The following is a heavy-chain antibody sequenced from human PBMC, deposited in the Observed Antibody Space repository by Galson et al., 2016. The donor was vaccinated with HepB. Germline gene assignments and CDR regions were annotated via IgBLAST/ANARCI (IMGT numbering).Heavy chain of an antibody. V-gene: IGHV3-49*03. CDR2: IRSKFFGATK. CDR1: GFKFEDSP. Sequence: SLRLSCEASGFKFEDSPISWFRQTPGKGLEWVGFIRSKFFGATKQYAASVKGRFTISRDDDRAIVYLEMSSLQIDDAGMHFCARNYYDSSVPTSWGQGTPVAVSS. CDR3: ARNYYDSSVPTS. J-gene: IGHJ5*02. D-gene: IGHD3-22*01.